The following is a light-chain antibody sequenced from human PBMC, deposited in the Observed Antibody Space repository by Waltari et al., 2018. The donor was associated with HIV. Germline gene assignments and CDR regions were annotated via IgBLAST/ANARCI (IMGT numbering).Light chain of an antibody. V-gene: IGLV1-44*01. CDR3: ATWDDTLNGVI. J-gene: IGLJ2*01. Sequence: QSVLTQPPSASGTPGQRVTISCSGGSSNIGSNSVHWYQQLPGTAPRLLLYSTNQRPSRVPDRFSGSKSGTSASLAIRGLQSEDEADYYCATWDDTLNGVIFGGGTKLTVL. CDR1: SSNIGSNS. CDR2: STN.